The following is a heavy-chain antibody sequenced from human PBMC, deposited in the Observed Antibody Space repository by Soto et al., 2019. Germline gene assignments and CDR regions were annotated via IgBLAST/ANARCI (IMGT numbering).Heavy chain of an antibody. J-gene: IGHJ5*02. CDR2: IYYSGST. CDR1: GGSFSGYY. V-gene: IGHV4-34*01. CDR3: ARVPDR. Sequence: SDTLSLTCAVFGGSFSGYYWSWIRQPPGKGLEWIGKIYYSGSTNYNPSLKSRVTISVDRSKNQFSLKLSSVTAADTDVYYCARVPDRWGQGTLVTVS. D-gene: IGHD2-2*01.